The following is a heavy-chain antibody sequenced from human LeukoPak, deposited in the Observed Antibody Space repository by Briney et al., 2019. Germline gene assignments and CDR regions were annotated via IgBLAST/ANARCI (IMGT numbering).Heavy chain of an antibody. D-gene: IGHD4-17*01. CDR1: GGSISTSNYY. J-gene: IGHJ4*02. CDR2: IFYSGST. V-gene: IGHV4-39*07. CDR3: ASTTVRTGY. Sequence: PSQTLSLTCTVSGGSISTSNYYWGWIRQPPGKGLEWIGNIFYSGSTYYGPSLKSRLTISLDTSRNQFSRKLNSVTAADTAVYYCASTTVRTGYWGQGTLVTVSS.